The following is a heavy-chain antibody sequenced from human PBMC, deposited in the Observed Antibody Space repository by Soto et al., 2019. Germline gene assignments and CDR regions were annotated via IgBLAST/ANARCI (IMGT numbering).Heavy chain of an antibody. V-gene: IGHV4-34*01. D-gene: IGHD2-2*01. Sequence: SETLSLTCAVYGGSFSGYYWSWIRQPPGKGLEWIGEINHSGSTNYNPSLKSRVTISVDTSKNQFSLKLSSVTAADTAVYYCARGPNKRHIVVVPAAMNRWFDPWGQGTLVTVSS. CDR1: GGSFSGYY. CDR3: ARGPNKRHIVVVPAAMNRWFDP. CDR2: INHSGST. J-gene: IGHJ5*02.